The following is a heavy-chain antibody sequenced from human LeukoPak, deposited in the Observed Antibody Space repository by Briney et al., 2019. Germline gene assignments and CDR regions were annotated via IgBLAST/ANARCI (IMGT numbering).Heavy chain of an antibody. J-gene: IGHJ4*02. V-gene: IGHV1-18*01. CDR3: ARGRGYSSSWDY. CDR1: GYTFTSYG. Sequence: ASVKVSCKASGYTFTSYGISWVRQAPGQGLEWMGWISAYNGNTNYAQKFQGRVTITADESTSTAYMELSSLRSDDRAVYYCARGRGYSSSWDYWGQGTLVTVSS. D-gene: IGHD6-13*01. CDR2: ISAYNGNT.